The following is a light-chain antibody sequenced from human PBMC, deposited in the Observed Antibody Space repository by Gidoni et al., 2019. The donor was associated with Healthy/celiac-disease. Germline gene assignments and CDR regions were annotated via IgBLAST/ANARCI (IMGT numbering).Light chain of an antibody. J-gene: IGKJ4*01. Sequence: IQITQSPSSLSASVGDRVTITCRASQSISSYLNWYQQKPGNAPKLLIYAASSLQSGVPSRFSGSGSGTDFTLTISSLQPEDFATYYCQQSYSTPRTFGGGTKVEIK. CDR2: AAS. CDR3: QQSYSTPRT. CDR1: QSISSY. V-gene: IGKV1-39*01.